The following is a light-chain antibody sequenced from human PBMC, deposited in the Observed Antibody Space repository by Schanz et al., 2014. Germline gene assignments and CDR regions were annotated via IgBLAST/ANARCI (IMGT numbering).Light chain of an antibody. CDR3: QQYYTYLT. Sequence: EIVLTQSPGTLSLSPGDRATLSCRASQSVSSSYLAWYQQKPGQAPRLLIHGASTRATGIPARFSGSGSGTEFTLTIRSLQSEDFATYYCQQYYTYLTFGGGTKVEI. V-gene: IGKV3D-7*01. CDR1: QSVSSSY. J-gene: IGKJ4*01. CDR2: GAS.